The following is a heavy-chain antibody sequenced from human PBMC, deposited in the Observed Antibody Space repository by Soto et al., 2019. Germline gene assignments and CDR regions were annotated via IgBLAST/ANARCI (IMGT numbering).Heavy chain of an antibody. CDR2: SYYSGLT. CDR1: GGSISSGGYF. V-gene: IGHV4-31*03. Sequence: SDTLSLTCTVSGGSISSGGYFWIWVRQHPGKGLEWIWNSYYSGLTYYNPSLKSRVTISVDPSKNQFSLKLSSVTAADTAVYYCARFAKEENPKVGSWYYFDYWGQGTRVTVSS. D-gene: IGHD1-20*01. J-gene: IGHJ4*02. CDR3: ARFAKEENPKVGSWYYFDY.